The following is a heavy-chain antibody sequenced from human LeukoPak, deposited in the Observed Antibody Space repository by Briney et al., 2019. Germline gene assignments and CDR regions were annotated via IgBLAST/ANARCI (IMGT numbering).Heavy chain of an antibody. V-gene: IGHV4-61*02. J-gene: IGHJ4*02. CDR1: GAPINSGSYY. Sequence: SETLSLTCTVSGAPINSGSYYWTWIRQPAGKGLEWIGRIYTSGSTNYNPSLKSRVTISLDTSKNHFSLKLDSVTAADTAVYYCARDGPSVYFDYWGQGTLVTVSS. CDR2: IYTSGST. CDR3: ARDGPSVYFDY.